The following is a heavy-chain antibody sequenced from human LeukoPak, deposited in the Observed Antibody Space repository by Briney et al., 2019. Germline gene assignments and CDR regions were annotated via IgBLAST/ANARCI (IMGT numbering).Heavy chain of an antibody. CDR3: ARASSIFGVVTLGGIAFDI. V-gene: IGHV1-18*01. CDR2: ISAYNGNT. D-gene: IGHD3-3*01. CDR1: GYTFTSYG. Sequence: ASVKVSCKASGYTFTSYGISWVRQAPGQGLEWMGWISAYNGNTNYAQKLQGRVTMTTDTSTSTAYMELSSLRSEDTAVYYCARASSIFGVVTLGGIAFDIWGQGTMVTVSS. J-gene: IGHJ3*02.